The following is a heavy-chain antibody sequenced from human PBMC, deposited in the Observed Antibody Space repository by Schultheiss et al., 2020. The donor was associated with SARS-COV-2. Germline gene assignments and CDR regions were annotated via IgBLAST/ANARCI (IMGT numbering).Heavy chain of an antibody. CDR2: IKSKTDGGTT. J-gene: IGHJ4*02. Sequence: GGSLRLSCAASGFTFSDHFMDWVRQAPGKGLEWVGRIKSKTDGGTTDYAAPVKGRFTISRDDSKNTLYLQMNSLKTEDTAVYYCTTSITQDSTWDYWGQGTLVTVSS. CDR1: GFTFSDHF. V-gene: IGHV3-15*01. CDR3: TTSITQDSTWDY. D-gene: IGHD3-10*01.